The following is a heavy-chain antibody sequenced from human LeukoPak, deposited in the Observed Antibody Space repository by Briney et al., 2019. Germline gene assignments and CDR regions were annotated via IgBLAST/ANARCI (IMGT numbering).Heavy chain of an antibody. CDR3: ARGGSYSSSSFDY. CDR1: GFTFNNYW. Sequence: QPGGSLRLSCAASGFTFNNYWMHWVRHAPGKGLVWVSRINSDGSSTNYADSVKGRFTISRDNAKNTLYLQMNSLRAEDTAVYYCARGGSYSSSSFDYWGQGTLVTVSS. V-gene: IGHV3-74*01. J-gene: IGHJ4*02. D-gene: IGHD6-6*01. CDR2: INSDGSST.